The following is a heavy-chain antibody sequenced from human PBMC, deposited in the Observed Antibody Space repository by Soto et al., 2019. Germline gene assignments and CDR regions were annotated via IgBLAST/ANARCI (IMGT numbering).Heavy chain of an antibody. CDR1: GGTFSSYA. CDR3: ARERTIRLGELSLYS. CDR2: IIPIFGTA. D-gene: IGHD3-16*02. J-gene: IGHJ4*02. V-gene: IGHV1-69*13. Sequence: ASVKVSCKASGGTFSSYAISWVRQAPGQGLEWMGGIIPIFGTANYAQKFQGRVTITADESTSTAYMKLSSLRSEDTAVYYCARERTIRLGELSLYSWGQGTLVTVSS.